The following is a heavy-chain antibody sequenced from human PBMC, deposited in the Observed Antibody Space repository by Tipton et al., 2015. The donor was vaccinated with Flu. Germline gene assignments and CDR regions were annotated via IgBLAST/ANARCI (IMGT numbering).Heavy chain of an antibody. CDR1: GFTFSGYG. D-gene: IGHD6-19*01. J-gene: IGHJ4*02. CDR2: IRHDESDK. Sequence: LSLTCAASGFTFSGYGMHWVRQAPGKGLEWVAFIRHDESDKYYADSVKGRFTISRDNSKNALYLLINSLRAEDTAVYYCAKDGWDTSGWYPFDYWGQGTLVTVSS. V-gene: IGHV3-30*02. CDR3: AKDGWDTSGWYPFDY.